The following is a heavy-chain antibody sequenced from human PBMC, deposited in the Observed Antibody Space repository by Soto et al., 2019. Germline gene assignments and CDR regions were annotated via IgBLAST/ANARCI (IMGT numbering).Heavy chain of an antibody. Sequence: PSETLSLTCTVSGDTISSTRWWSWVRLSPGKGLEWIGEIYHLGRTNYNPSLKSRVTMSVDTSKNQFSLNLGSVTAADTAVYYCARGNIAAALVYWGRGTQVTVSS. J-gene: IGHJ4*02. D-gene: IGHD6-13*01. CDR2: IYHLGRT. V-gene: IGHV4-4*02. CDR3: ARGNIAAALVY. CDR1: GDTISSTRW.